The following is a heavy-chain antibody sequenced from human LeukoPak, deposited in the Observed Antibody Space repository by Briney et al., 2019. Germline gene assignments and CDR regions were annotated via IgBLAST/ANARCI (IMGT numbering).Heavy chain of an antibody. CDR1: GFTFSSYA. CDR3: AKDSGYSYESPYYFDY. J-gene: IGHJ4*02. V-gene: IGHV3-23*01. CDR2: ISGSGGST. D-gene: IGHD5-18*01. Sequence: GGSLRLSCAASGFTFSSYAMSWVRHAPGKGLERVSAISGSGGSTYYADSVKGRFTISRDNSKNTLYLQMNSLRAEDTAVYYCAKDSGYSYESPYYFDYWGQGTLVTVSS.